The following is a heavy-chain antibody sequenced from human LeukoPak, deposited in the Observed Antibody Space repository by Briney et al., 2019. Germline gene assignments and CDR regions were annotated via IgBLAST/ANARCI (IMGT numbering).Heavy chain of an antibody. Sequence: GGSLRLSCAASGFTFSSYSMNRVRQAPGKGLEWVSSISSSSSYIYYADSVKGRFTISRDNAKNSLYLQMNSLRAEDTAVYYCARDVWFGDKTKYYFDYWGQGTLVTVSS. D-gene: IGHD3-10*01. CDR3: ARDVWFGDKTKYYFDY. CDR1: GFTFSSYS. CDR2: ISSSSSYI. J-gene: IGHJ4*02. V-gene: IGHV3-21*01.